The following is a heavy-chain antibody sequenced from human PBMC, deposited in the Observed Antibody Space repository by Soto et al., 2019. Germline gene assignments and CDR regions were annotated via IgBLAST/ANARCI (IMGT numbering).Heavy chain of an antibody. CDR3: PAARVWEDY. D-gene: IGHD6-6*01. CDR1: GGSISSYD. CDR2: IYTSGST. Sequence: SETRSITLTVCGGSISSYDWNWIRQPAGKGLEWLGRIYTSGSTNYNPSLKSRVTMSVDTSKNQFSLKLSPVTAADTAVYYCPAARVWEDYWGQGTLVTVSS. V-gene: IGHV4-4*07. J-gene: IGHJ4*02.